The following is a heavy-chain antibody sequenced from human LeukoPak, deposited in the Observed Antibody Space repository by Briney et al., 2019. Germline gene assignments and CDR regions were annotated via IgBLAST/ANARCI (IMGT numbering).Heavy chain of an antibody. J-gene: IGHJ3*02. V-gene: IGHV3-74*01. D-gene: IGHD2-8*01. CDR2: ISPDGSGT. Sequence: GGSLRLFCAASGFAFSNYWMHWVRQTPEKGLVWVSYISPDGSGTNYADSVKGRFTISRDNPKNTLYLQMNSLRAEDTAVYYCARNGVAGTFDIWGQGTMVTVSS. CDR3: ARNGVAGTFDI. CDR1: GFAFSNYW.